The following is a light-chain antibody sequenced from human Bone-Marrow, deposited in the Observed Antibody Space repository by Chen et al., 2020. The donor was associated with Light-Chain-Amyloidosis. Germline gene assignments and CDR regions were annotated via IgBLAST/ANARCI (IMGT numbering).Light chain of an antibody. Sequence: QSALTQPASVAGSPGQSITISCTGTRSDIRSFNLGSWYQHPPDKAPKLIIYEVRKRPSGVSYRFSGSRSGNTASLTISGLQADDEAAYYCCSYAGTSTYVFGTGTEVTVL. V-gene: IGLV2-23*02. CDR3: CSYAGTSTYV. CDR2: EVR. J-gene: IGLJ1*01. CDR1: RSDIRSFNL.